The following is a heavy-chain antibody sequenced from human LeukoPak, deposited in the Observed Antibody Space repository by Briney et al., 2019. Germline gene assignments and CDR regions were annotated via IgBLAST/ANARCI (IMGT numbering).Heavy chain of an antibody. CDR1: GGTFSSYA. CDR3: ARDGCSSTSCHNYYYYGMDA. D-gene: IGHD2-2*01. V-gene: IGHV1-69*04. Sequence: SVKVSCKASGGTFSSYAISWVRQAPGQGLEWMGRIIPILGIANYAQKFQGRVTITADKSTSTAYMELSSLRSEDTAVYYCARDGCSSTSCHNYYYYGMDAWGQGTTVTVSS. CDR2: IIPILGIA. J-gene: IGHJ6*02.